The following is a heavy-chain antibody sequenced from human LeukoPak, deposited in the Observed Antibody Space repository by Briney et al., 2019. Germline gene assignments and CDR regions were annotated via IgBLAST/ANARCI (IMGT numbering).Heavy chain of an antibody. CDR3: ARDDLNGRYGMDV. J-gene: IGHJ6*02. V-gene: IGHV4-59*01. D-gene: IGHD2-8*01. CDR1: GGSISSYY. Sequence: PSETLSPTCTVSGGSISSYYWTWIRQPPGKGMEWIGYVHYSGYTNYNPSLKSRVTISADTSKNQFSLKLSSVTAADSAVYYCARDDLNGRYGMDVWGQGTTVTVSS. CDR2: VHYSGYT.